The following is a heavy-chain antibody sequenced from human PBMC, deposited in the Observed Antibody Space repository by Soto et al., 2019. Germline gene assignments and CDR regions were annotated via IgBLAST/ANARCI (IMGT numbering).Heavy chain of an antibody. V-gene: IGHV5-10-1*01. CDR1: GYSFAGYW. CDR2: IDPSDSQT. CDR3: ARQIYDSDTGPNFQYYFDS. J-gene: IGHJ4*02. D-gene: IGHD3-22*01. Sequence: GESLKISCKGSGYSFAGYWITWVRQKPGKGLEWMGRIDPSDSQTYYSPSFRGHVTISVTKSITTAFLQWSSLRASDTAMYYCARQIYDSDTGPNFQYYFDSWGQGTPVTVSS.